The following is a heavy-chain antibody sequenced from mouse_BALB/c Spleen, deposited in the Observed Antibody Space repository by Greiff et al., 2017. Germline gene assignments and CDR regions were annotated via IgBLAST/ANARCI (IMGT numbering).Heavy chain of an antibody. Sequence: QVQLKQSGSELRSPGSSVKLSCKDSDLEVIPNAIMSGVRQKPGHGFEWIGDILPSIGSTTYGEKLEDEAIPDADTESNTAYLELNSLTSEDSAVYYCARRQTSTTEGSAIDYWGQGTSLTVSS. CDR2: ILPSIGST. D-gene: IGHD1-1*01. CDR1: DLEVIPNAI. CDR3: ARRQTSTTEGSAIDY. V-gene: IGHV15-2*02. J-gene: IGHJ2*02.